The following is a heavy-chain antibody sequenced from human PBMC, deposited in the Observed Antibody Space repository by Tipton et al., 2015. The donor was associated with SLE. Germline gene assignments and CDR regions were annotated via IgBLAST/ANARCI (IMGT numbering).Heavy chain of an antibody. Sequence: TLSLTCAVYGGSFSGYYWSWIRQPPGKGLEWIGEINHSGSTNYNPSLKSRVTISVDTSKNQFSLKLSSVTAADTAMYYCARVSGYDFWSGYYTFGYWGQGTLVTVSS. CDR3: ARVSGYDFWSGYYTFGY. V-gene: IGHV4-34*01. J-gene: IGHJ4*02. D-gene: IGHD3-3*01. CDR2: INHSGST. CDR1: GGSFSGYY.